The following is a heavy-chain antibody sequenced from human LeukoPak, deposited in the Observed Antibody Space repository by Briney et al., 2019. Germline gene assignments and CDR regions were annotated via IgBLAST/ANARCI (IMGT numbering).Heavy chain of an antibody. J-gene: IGHJ4*02. Sequence: ASVKVSCKGSGYTFRNYGISWVRQAPGQGLEWMEWISCYNGDTKYAQKFQGRVTMTTDTSTSTTYMELRSLRSDDTAVYYCARDNPYYYLYWGQGTLVTVSS. CDR1: GYTFRNYG. CDR3: ARDNPYYYLY. V-gene: IGHV1-18*01. D-gene: IGHD3-22*01. CDR2: ISCYNGDT.